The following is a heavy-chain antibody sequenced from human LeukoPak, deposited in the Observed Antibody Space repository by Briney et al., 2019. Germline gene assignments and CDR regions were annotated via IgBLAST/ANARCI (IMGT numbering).Heavy chain of an antibody. D-gene: IGHD6-13*01. J-gene: IGHJ4*02. CDR1: GYRFTSDW. V-gene: IGHV5-51*01. CDR2: IYPGDSDT. CDR3: ARLGIAESWDY. Sequence: GASLQISCKGSGYRFTSDWIGWVRQMPGKGLEWMGIIYPGDSDTRYSPSFQGQVTISADKSISTAYLQWSSLKASDTAMYYCARLGIAESWDYWGQGTLVTVSS.